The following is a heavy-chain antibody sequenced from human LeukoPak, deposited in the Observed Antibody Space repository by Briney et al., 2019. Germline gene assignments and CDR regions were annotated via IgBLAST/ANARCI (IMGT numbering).Heavy chain of an antibody. CDR3: AELGITMIGGV. Sequence: PGGSLRLSCAASGLTFSHHGMHWVRQAPGKGLEWVAVISYDGSNKYYADSVKGRFTISRDNSKNTLYLQMNSLRAEDTAVYYCAELGITMIGGVWGKGTTVTISS. D-gene: IGHD3-10*02. CDR2: ISYDGSNK. CDR1: GLTFSHHG. J-gene: IGHJ6*04. V-gene: IGHV3-30*18.